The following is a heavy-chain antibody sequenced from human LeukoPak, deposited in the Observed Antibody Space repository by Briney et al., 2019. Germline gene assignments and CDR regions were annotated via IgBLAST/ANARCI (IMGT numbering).Heavy chain of an antibody. CDR2: ISYDGSNK. CDR3: ARDSEDYYGSGSYYDFGWYFDL. V-gene: IGHV3-30*04. CDR1: GFTFNNYA. D-gene: IGHD3-10*01. Sequence: GGSLRLSCAASGFTFNNYAMHWVRQAPGKGLEWVAVISYDGSNKYYADSVKGRFTISRDNSKNTLYLQMNSLRAEDTAVYYCARDSEDYYGSGSYYDFGWYFDLWGRGTLVTVSS. J-gene: IGHJ2*01.